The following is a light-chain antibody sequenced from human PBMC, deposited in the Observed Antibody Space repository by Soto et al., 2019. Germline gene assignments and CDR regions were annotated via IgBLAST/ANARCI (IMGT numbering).Light chain of an antibody. Sequence: QSVLTQPPSVSGAPGQRVTISCTGSSSNIGAGYDVHWYQQLPGTAPKLLIYGNSNRPSGVPDRFSGSKSGTSASLAITGLQAEDEADYYCQSYDSSLSGLIVFGGGTNLTVL. CDR3: QSYDSSLSGLIV. V-gene: IGLV1-40*01. J-gene: IGLJ2*01. CDR1: SSNIGAGYD. CDR2: GNS.